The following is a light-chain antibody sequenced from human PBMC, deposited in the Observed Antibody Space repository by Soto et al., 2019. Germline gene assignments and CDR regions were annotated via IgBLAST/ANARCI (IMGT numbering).Light chain of an antibody. CDR3: TSYTSSSTQA. Sequence: QSVLTQPASVSGSPGQSITISCTGTSSDVGGYDYVSWYQQHPGTAPRLIIFEVTNRPSGVSNRFSGSKSGNTASLTISGLQAEDEADYYCTSYTSSSTQAFGTGTKVTVL. CDR2: EVT. J-gene: IGLJ1*01. CDR1: SSDVGGYDY. V-gene: IGLV2-14*01.